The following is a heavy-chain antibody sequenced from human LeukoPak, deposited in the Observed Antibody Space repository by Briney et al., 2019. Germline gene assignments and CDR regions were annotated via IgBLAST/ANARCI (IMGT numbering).Heavy chain of an antibody. CDR2: IYYSGST. CDR3: ARQKFKFRPNNDAFDI. CDR1: GGSISSSSYY. Sequence: SETLSLTCTVSGGSISSSSYYWGWIRQPPGKGLERLGSIYYSGSTYYNPSLKSRVTISVDTSKNQFSLKLSSVTAADTAVYYCARQKFKFRPNNDAFDIWGQGTMVAVSS. J-gene: IGHJ3*02. V-gene: IGHV4-39*07.